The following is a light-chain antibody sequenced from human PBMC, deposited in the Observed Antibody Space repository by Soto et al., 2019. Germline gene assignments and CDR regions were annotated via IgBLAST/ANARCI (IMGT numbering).Light chain of an antibody. CDR1: AVPKQY. Sequence: SYELTQPPSVSVSPGQTARITCSGDAVPKQYAYWYQQKPGQAPVLVIYKDSERPSGIPERFSGSSSGTTVTLTISGVQAEDEADYYCQSADSSGTSWVFGGGTKLTVL. CDR2: KDS. V-gene: IGLV3-25*02. J-gene: IGLJ3*02. CDR3: QSADSSGTSWV.